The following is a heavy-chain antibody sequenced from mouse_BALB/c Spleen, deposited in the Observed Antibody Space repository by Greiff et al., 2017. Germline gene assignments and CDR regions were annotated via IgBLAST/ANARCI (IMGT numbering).Heavy chain of an antibody. CDR3: ARSGDGYSWFAY. CDR2: IDPANGNT. D-gene: IGHD2-3*01. J-gene: IGHJ3*01. Sequence: EVKLVESGAELVKPGASVKLSCTASGFNIKDTYMHWVKQRPEQGLEWIGRIDPANGNTKYDPKFQGKATITADTSSNTAYLQLSSLTSEDTAVYYCARSGDGYSWFAYWGQGTLVTVSA. CDR1: GFNIKDTY. V-gene: IGHV14-3*02.